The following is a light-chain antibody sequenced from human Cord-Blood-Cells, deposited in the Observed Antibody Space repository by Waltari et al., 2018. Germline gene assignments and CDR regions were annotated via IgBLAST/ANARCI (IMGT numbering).Light chain of an antibody. V-gene: IGLV2-14*01. CDR3: SSYTSSSTWV. CDR2: DVS. J-gene: IGLJ3*02. Sequence: QSALTQPASVSGSPGQSITISCTGTRRDVGGYNYVSWYQQHPGKAPKPMIYDVSKRPSGVSNRFSGSKSGNTASLTISGLQAEDEADYYCSSYTSSSTWVFGGGTKLTVL. CDR1: RRDVGGYNY.